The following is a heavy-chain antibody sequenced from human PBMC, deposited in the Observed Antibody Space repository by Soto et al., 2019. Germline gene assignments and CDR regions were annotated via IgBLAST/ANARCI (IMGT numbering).Heavy chain of an antibody. CDR1: GFTFSSYS. D-gene: IGHD3-22*01. CDR3: VKGDDSSGYYSLDY. V-gene: IGHV3-64D*08. Sequence: GGSLRLSCSASGFTFSSYSMHWVRQAPGKGLEYVSAISSNGGSTYYADSVKGRFTISRDNSKNTLYLQMSSLRAEDTAVYYCVKGDDSSGYYSLDYWGQGTLVTVSS. J-gene: IGHJ4*02. CDR2: ISSNGGST.